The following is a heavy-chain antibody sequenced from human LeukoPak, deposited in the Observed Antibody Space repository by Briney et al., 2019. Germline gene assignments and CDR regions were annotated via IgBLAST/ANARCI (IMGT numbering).Heavy chain of an antibody. CDR3: AREPPTNRDSSNYGN. CDR2: IKQDGSEK. CDR1: GFTFSSYW. J-gene: IGHJ4*02. Sequence: GGSLRLSCAASGFTFSSYWMSWVRQAPGKGLEWVANIKQDGSEKYYVDSVKGRFTISRDNTKNSVYLQMDNLRAEDTAVYNCAREPPTNRDSSNYGNWGQGTLVTVSS. V-gene: IGHV3-7*01. D-gene: IGHD4-11*01.